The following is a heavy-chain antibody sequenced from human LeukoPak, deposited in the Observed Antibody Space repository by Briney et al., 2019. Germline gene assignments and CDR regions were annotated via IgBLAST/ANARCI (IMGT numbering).Heavy chain of an antibody. CDR1: GYTFTSHW. D-gene: IGHD4-17*01. V-gene: IGHV5-51*01. CDR3: ARRKENTVHDGFDI. Sequence: GESLKISCKGSGYTFTSHWIGWVRQMPGKGLEWMGIIYPGDSDIRYSPSFQGQVTFSAGKSVSTAYLQWSSLKASDTAMYYCARRKENTVHDGFDIWGQGTMVTVSS. CDR2: IYPGDSDI. J-gene: IGHJ3*02.